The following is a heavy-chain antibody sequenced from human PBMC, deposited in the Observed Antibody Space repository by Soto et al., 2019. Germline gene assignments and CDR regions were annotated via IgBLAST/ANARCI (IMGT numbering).Heavy chain of an antibody. D-gene: IGHD1-26*01. V-gene: IGHV1-2*02. Sequence: ASVKVSCKASGYTFTGYYMHWVLQAPGQGLEWMGWINPNSGGTNYAQKFQGRVTMTRDTSISTAYMELSRLRSDDTAVYYCAKDPVELYYGMDVWGQGTTVTVSS. CDR3: AKDPVELYYGMDV. CDR2: INPNSGGT. CDR1: GYTFTGYY. J-gene: IGHJ6*02.